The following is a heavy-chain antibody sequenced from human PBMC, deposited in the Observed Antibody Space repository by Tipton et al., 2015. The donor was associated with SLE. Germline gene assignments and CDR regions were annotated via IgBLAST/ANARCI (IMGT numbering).Heavy chain of an antibody. J-gene: IGHJ3*02. CDR2: INHSGST. V-gene: IGHV4-34*01. CDR1: GGSFSGYY. Sequence: TLSLTCAVYGGSFSGYYWSWIRQPPGKGLEWIGEINHSGSTNYNPSLKSRVTISVGTSKNQFSLKLSSVTAADTAVYYCARDLGGYGGSLDAFDIWGQGTMVTVSS. CDR3: ARDLGGYGGSLDAFDI. D-gene: IGHD4-23*01.